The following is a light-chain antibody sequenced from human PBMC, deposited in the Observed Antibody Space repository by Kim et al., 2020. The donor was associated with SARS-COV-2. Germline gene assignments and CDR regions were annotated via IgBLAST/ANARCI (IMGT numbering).Light chain of an antibody. Sequence: DIQLTQSPSTLSASVGDRVTITCRASQSLGRWLAWYQQKPGKTPKLLIYDASTLEGGVPSRFSGSGSGTDFTLTISSLQPDDFATYYYQQYNTWAFGQGTKVDIK. CDR1: QSLGRW. CDR3: QQYNTWA. CDR2: DAS. J-gene: IGKJ1*01. V-gene: IGKV1-5*01.